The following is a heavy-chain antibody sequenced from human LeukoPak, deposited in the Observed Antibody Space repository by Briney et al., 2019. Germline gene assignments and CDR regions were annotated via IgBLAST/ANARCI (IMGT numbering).Heavy chain of an antibody. CDR1: GGSISGYY. D-gene: IGHD4-11*01. CDR3: ARVRNSRVTTGAGWFDP. V-gene: IGHV4-59*01. CDR2: ISHSGTA. Sequence: SETLSLTCTVSGGSISGYYWSWIRQPPGKGLEWIGYISHSGTAVYNPSLMSRVTISVDTSKNQFSLKLSSVTAADTAVYYCARVRNSRVTTGAGWFDPWGQGTLVTVSS. J-gene: IGHJ5*02.